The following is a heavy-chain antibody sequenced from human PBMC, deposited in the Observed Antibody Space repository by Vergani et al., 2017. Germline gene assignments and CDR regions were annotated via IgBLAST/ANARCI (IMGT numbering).Heavy chain of an antibody. CDR3: ARGTSCSSTSCYRFGYYYYYYMDV. CDR1: GFTFSSYW. J-gene: IGHJ6*03. V-gene: IGHV3-7*01. D-gene: IGHD2-2*01. Sequence: EVQLVESGGGLVQPGGSLRLSCAASGFTFSSYWMSWVRQAPGKGLEWVANIKQDGSEKYYVDSVKGRFTISRENAKNSLYLQMNSLRAEDTAVYYCARGTSCSSTSCYRFGYYYYYYMDVWGKGTTVTVSS. CDR2: IKQDGSEK.